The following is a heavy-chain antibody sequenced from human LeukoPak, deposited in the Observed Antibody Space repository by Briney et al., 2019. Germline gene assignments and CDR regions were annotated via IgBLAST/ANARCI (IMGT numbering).Heavy chain of an antibody. Sequence: GSLRLSCAASGFTFSSYGMHWVRQAPGKGLEWVAFIRYDGSNKYYADSVKGRFTISRDNSKNTLYLQMNSLRAEDTAVYYCAKDRKQYSSGWDYWGQGTLVTVSS. V-gene: IGHV3-30*02. CDR3: AKDRKQYSSGWDY. J-gene: IGHJ4*02. D-gene: IGHD6-19*01. CDR2: IRYDGSNK. CDR1: GFTFSSYG.